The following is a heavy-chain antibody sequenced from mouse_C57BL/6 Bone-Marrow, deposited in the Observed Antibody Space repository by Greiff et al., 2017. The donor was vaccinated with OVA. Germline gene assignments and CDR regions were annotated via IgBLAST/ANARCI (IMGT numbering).Heavy chain of an antibody. CDR2: ISDGGSYT. Sequence: EVKLVESGGGLVKPGGSLKLSCAASGFTFSSYAMSWVRQTPEKRLEWVATISDGGSYTYYPDNVKGRFTISRDNAKNNLYLQMSHLKSEDTAMYYCARTPLRSVSFDVWGTGTTFTVSS. CDR3: ARTPLRSVSFDV. V-gene: IGHV5-4*03. J-gene: IGHJ1*03. D-gene: IGHD1-1*01. CDR1: GFTFSSYA.